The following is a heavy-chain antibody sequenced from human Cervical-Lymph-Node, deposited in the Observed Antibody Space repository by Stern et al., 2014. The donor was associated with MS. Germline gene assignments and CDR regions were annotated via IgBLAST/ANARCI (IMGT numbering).Heavy chain of an antibody. J-gene: IGHJ4*02. D-gene: IGHD6-19*01. CDR3: ARPLGSGWTAGWYY. V-gene: IGHV5-51*03. CDR1: GYSFTTFW. CDR2: IFPDDSDT. Sequence: VQLVQSGAEVKKPGESLKISCKGSGYSFTTFWIGWVRQMPGKGLEGMGIIFPDDSDTRYSPSFQGQVNISADKSTDTAYLQWSSLKASDTATYYCARPLGSGWTAGWYYWGQGTRVTVSS.